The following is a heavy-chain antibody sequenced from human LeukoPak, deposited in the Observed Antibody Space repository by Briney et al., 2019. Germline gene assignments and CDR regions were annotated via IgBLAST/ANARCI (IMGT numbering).Heavy chain of an antibody. CDR2: MSFDGSNT. CDR3: ARDAGTWGYGYNFDC. CDR1: GFTFSSYG. Sequence: GMSLRLSCAASGFTFSSYGMHWVRQAPGKGLEWVAVMSFDGSNTHYADSVKGRFTVSRDNSKNTLYLHMTSLRADDTAVYYCARDAGTWGYGYNFDCWGPGNLGSVSS. V-gene: IGHV3-30*03. D-gene: IGHD1-1*01. J-gene: IGHJ4*02.